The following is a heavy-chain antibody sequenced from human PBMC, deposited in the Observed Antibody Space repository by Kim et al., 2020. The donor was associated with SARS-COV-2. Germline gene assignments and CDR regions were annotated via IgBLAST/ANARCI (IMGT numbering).Heavy chain of an antibody. Sequence: STDDADSVKGRVTISRDKSKNTLYLQMNSLRAEDTAVYYCARDRGYYFDYWGQGTLVTVSS. J-gene: IGHJ4*02. V-gene: IGHV3-53*01. CDR3: ARDRGYYFDY. D-gene: IGHD5-12*01. CDR2: ST.